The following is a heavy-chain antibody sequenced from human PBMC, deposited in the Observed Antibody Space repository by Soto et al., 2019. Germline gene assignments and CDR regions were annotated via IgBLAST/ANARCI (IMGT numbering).Heavy chain of an antibody. CDR2: VSYDGSNK. CDR3: AKDLRGAGPFDV. Sequence: QVQLVESGGGVVQPGRSLRLSCAASGFTFSSYGMHWVRQAPGKGLEWVAVVSYDGSNKYYADSVKGRFTISRDNSKNPRNLQMNSRRAEETAGYYGAKDLRGAGPFDVWGQGTMVTVS. CDR1: GFTFSSYG. V-gene: IGHV3-30*18. J-gene: IGHJ3*01.